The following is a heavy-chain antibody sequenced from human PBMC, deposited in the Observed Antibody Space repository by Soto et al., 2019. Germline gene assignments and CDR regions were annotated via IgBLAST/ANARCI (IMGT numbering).Heavy chain of an antibody. CDR3: ARDLAAGDY. D-gene: IGHD6-13*01. Sequence: QVQLVQSGAEVKKPGASVKVSCKASGYTFINYYIYWVRPAPGQGLEWLAIINPMSGSTNYAQKFQGRVTLTMDTSTSAVYMELSSLRFEDTAVYYCARDLAAGDYWGQGTLVTVSS. CDR2: INPMSGST. J-gene: IGHJ4*02. CDR1: GYTFINYY. V-gene: IGHV1-46*01.